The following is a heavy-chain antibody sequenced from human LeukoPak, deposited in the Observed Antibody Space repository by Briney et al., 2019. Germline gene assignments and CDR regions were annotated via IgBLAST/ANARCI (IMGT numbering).Heavy chain of an antibody. CDR3: ARGFGFHSYYDFWSGYWSIFDY. CDR2: MNPNSGNT. Sequence: GSVKVSCKASGYTFTSYDINWVRQATGQGLEWMGWMNPNSGNTGYAQKFQGRVTMTRNTSISTAYMELSSLRSEDTAVYYCARGFGFHSYYDFWSGYWSIFDYWGQGTLATVSS. V-gene: IGHV1-8*01. D-gene: IGHD3-3*01. CDR1: GYTFTSYD. J-gene: IGHJ4*02.